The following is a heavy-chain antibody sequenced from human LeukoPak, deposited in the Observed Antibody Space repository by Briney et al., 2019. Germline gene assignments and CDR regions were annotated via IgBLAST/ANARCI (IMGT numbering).Heavy chain of an antibody. V-gene: IGHV3-30*02. CDR1: GFTFSSYG. Sequence: GGSLRLSCAASGFTFSSYGMHWVRQAPGKGLEWVAFIQYDGSDKYYADSVKGRFTISRDNSKNTLYLQMNSLRAEDTAVYYCAKITPGDYARERFNWFDPWGQGTLVTVSS. J-gene: IGHJ5*02. CDR3: AKITPGDYARERFNWFDP. CDR2: IQYDGSDK. D-gene: IGHD4-17*01.